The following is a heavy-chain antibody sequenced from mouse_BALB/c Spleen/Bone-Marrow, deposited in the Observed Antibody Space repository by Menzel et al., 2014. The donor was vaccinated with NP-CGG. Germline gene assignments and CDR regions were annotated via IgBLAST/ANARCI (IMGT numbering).Heavy chain of an antibody. CDR1: GYTFTSYW. CDR3: ARSGGGYDAFAY. Sequence: QAQLKHSGAELAKPGASVKMSCKASGYTFTSYWMHWVKQRPGQGLEWIGYINPSTGYTEYNQKFKDKATLTADKSSSTAYMQLSSLTSEDSAVYYCARSGGGYDAFAYWGQGTLVTVSA. V-gene: IGHV1-7*01. D-gene: IGHD2-2*01. J-gene: IGHJ3*01. CDR2: INPSTGYT.